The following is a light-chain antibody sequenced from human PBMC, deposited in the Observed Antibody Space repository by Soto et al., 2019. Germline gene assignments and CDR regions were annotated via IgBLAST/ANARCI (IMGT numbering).Light chain of an antibody. Sequence: DIVMTQSPDSLAVSLGERATFNCKSSQSVLYSSNNKNYLAWYQQKPGQPPKLLIYWASTRESGVPDRFSGSGSGTDFTLTISRLQAEDVAVYYCQQYYSTPLTFGGGTKVEIK. J-gene: IGKJ4*01. CDR3: QQYYSTPLT. CDR2: WAS. CDR1: QSVLYSSNNKNY. V-gene: IGKV4-1*01.